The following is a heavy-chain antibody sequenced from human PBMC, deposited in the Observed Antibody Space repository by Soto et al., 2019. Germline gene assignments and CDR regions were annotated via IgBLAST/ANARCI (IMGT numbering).Heavy chain of an antibody. Sequence: PSETLSLTCTVSGGSVSSGSYYWSWIRQPPGKGLEWIGYIYYSGSTNYNPSLKSRVTISVDTSKNQFSLKLSSVTAADTAVYYCARVANYYDSSGYYCVPDYWGQGTLVTVSS. CDR2: IYYSGST. J-gene: IGHJ4*02. CDR3: ARVANYYDSSGYYCVPDY. CDR1: GGSVSSGSYY. V-gene: IGHV4-61*01. D-gene: IGHD3-22*01.